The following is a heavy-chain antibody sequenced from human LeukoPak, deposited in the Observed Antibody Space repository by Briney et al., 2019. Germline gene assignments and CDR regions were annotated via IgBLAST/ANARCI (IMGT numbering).Heavy chain of an antibody. J-gene: IGHJ4*02. CDR3: ARAGGTSWADY. D-gene: IGHD6-13*01. V-gene: IGHV3-7*01. CDR1: GFMFSSYS. CDR2: VKQDGTEK. Sequence: EGSLRLSCAGSGFMFSSYSMTWVRQAPGKGLEWVANVKQDGTEKFYVDSVKGRFTISRDNGKNSLYLQMNSLRVEDTAIYYCARAGGTSWADYWGQGTLVTVSS.